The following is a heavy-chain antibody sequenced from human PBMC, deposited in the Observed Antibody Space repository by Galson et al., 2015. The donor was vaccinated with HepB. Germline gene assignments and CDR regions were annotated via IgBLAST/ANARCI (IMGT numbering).Heavy chain of an antibody. CDR3: AKDPDFDFYSEKSTTFDY. V-gene: IGHV3-23*01. D-gene: IGHD3-3*01. CDR1: GFSFDTYA. J-gene: IGHJ4*02. Sequence: SLRLSCAASGFSFDTYAMSWVRQAPGKGLEWVSTISGAGHNTYYADAVWGRFTISRDNSMNTVYLQMISLRAVDTAMYYCAKDPDFDFYSEKSTTFDYWGRGTLVTVSS. CDR2: ISGAGHNT.